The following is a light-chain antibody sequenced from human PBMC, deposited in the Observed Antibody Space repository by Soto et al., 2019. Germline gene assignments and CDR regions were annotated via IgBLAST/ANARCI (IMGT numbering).Light chain of an antibody. Sequence: QSALTQPPSASGSPGQSVTISCTGTSSVYVSWYQQHPVKAPKLTIYEVNKRPSGVPDRFSGSKSGNTASLTVSGLQAEDEADYYCSSHAGNNDFVFGTGTKVTVL. J-gene: IGLJ1*01. CDR3: SSHAGNNDFV. CDR2: EVN. V-gene: IGLV2-8*01. CDR1: SSVY.